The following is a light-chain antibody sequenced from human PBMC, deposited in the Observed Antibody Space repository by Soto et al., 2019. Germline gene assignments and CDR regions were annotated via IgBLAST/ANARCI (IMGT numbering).Light chain of an antibody. Sequence: SSELTQPPSVSVAPGKTARITCGGTNIGSKSVHWYQQKPGQAPVLVIYYDSDRPSGIPERFSGSNSGNTATLTISRVEAGDEADYYCQVWDSSSDHRGVVFGGGTKLTVL. V-gene: IGLV3-21*04. CDR3: QVWDSSSDHRGVV. J-gene: IGLJ2*01. CDR1: NIGSKS. CDR2: YDS.